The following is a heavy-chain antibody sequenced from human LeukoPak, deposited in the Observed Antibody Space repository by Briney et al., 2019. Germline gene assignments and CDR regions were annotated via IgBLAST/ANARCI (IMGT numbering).Heavy chain of an antibody. D-gene: IGHD6-6*01. Sequence: PSETLSLTCTVSGGSISSYYWSWIRQPPGKGLEWIGYIYYSGSTNYNPSLKSRVTISVDTSKNQFSLKLSSVTAADTAVYYCARGSPSSSTHLYYYYMDVWGKGTTVTVSS. V-gene: IGHV4-59*01. CDR3: ARGSPSSSTHLYYYYMDV. CDR1: GGSISSYY. CDR2: IYYSGST. J-gene: IGHJ6*03.